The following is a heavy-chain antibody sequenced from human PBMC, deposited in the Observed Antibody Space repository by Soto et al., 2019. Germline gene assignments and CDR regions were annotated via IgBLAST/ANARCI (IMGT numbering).Heavy chain of an antibody. CDR2: IYYSGST. CDR1: GGSISSSSYY. D-gene: IGHD6-13*01. CDR3: ARLGIAAVYFDY. V-gene: IGHV4-39*01. J-gene: IGHJ4*02. Sequence: SETLSLTCTVSGGSISSSSYYWGWIRQPPGKGLEWIGSIYYSGSTYYNPSLKSRVTISVDTSKNQFSLKLSSVTAADTAVYYCARLGIAAVYFDYWGQGTLDTVSS.